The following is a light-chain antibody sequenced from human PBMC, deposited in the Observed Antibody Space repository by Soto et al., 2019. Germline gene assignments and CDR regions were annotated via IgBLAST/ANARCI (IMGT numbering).Light chain of an antibody. CDR2: WAA. CDR1: QSVLYSSNNKNY. J-gene: IGKJ1*01. CDR3: QQYYSTPPT. Sequence: DILMTQSPDSLAVSLGERATINCKSSQSVLYSSNNKNYLAWYQQKPGQPPRLIIYWAATRESGVPDRFSGSGSGTDFTLTISSLQAGDVAVYYCQQYYSTPPTFGQGTKGEIK. V-gene: IGKV4-1*01.